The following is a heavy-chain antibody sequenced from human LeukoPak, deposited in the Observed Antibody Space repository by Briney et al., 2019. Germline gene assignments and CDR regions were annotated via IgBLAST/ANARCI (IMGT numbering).Heavy chain of an antibody. CDR1: AFTFSSYW. CDR2: INSDGSST. V-gene: IGHV3-74*01. Sequence: GGSLRLSCAVSAFTFSSYWMHWVRQAPGKGLVWVSRINSDGSSTSYADSVKGRFTISRDNAKNTLYLQMNSLRAEDTAVYYCARFYGGYYDNRYFDLWGRGTLVTVSS. D-gene: IGHD3-9*01. J-gene: IGHJ2*01. CDR3: ARFYGGYYDNRYFDL.